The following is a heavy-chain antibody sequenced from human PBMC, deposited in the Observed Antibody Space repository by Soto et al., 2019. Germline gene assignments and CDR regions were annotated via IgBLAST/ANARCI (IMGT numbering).Heavy chain of an antibody. J-gene: IGHJ6*02. CDR1: GGSISSYY. D-gene: IGHD2-15*01. V-gene: IGHV4-4*07. CDR2: IYTSGST. CDR3: ARDGCSGGSCYEYYYYYGMDV. Sequence: PSETLSLTCTVSGGSISSYYWSWIRQPAGKGLEWIGRIYTSGSTNYNPSLKSRVTMSVDTSKNQFSLKLSSVTAADTAVYYCARDGCSGGSCYEYYYYYGMDVWGQGATVTVSS.